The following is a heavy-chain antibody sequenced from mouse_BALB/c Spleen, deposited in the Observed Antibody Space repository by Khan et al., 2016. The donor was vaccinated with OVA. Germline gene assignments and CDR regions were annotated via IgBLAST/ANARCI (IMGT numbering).Heavy chain of an antibody. CDR2: IWAGGST. D-gene: IGHD2-1*01. CDR1: GFSLTSYG. CDR3: ARNYGNYVEYFDV. V-gene: IGHV2-9*02. Sequence: QVQLKESGPDLVAPSQSLSITCTVSGFSLTSYGVHWVRQPPGKGLEWLGIIWAGGSTNYNSALMSRLRISKDNSKSQVFLKMNSLQTDDTAMYYCARNYGNYVEYFDVWGAGTTVTVSS. J-gene: IGHJ1*01.